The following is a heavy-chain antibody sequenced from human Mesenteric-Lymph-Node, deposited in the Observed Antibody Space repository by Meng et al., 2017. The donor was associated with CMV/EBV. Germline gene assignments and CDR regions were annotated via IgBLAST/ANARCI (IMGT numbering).Heavy chain of an antibody. CDR3: AKDNWGSTWAVGYFDN. Sequence: GESLKISCAASGLTFSNHAMNWVRQAPGKGLEWVSSITGSGAKTFYADSVKGRFTISRDNSKNTLYLQMSSLRAEDTAHYYCAKDNWGSTWAVGYFDNWGQGTLVTVST. CDR1: GLTFSNHA. CDR2: ITGSGAKT. J-gene: IGHJ4*02. V-gene: IGHV3-23*01. D-gene: IGHD6-13*01.